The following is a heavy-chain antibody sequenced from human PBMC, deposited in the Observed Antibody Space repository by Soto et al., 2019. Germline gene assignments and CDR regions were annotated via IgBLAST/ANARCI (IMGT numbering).Heavy chain of an antibody. CDR3: TRGRFGYYCVRATYFSDSSGYTRCFDY. CDR1: GFIFSEHG. D-gene: IGHD3-22*01. J-gene: IGHJ4*02. V-gene: IGHV3-49*03. CDR2: IGGTPDGGRV. Sequence: PGGSLRLSCSASGFIFSEHGMTWIRRAPGRGLEWVAFIGGTPDGGRVEYAASARGRFTISRDDAKTSVYLQMNSLRLDDTGVYYCTRGRFGYYCVRATYFSDSSGYTRCFDYWGQGTLVTVSS.